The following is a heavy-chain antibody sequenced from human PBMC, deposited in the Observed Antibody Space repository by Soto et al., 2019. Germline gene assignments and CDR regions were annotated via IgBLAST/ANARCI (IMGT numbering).Heavy chain of an antibody. CDR1: GFTFGSYS. D-gene: IGHD5-12*01. V-gene: IGHV3-21*04. CDR3: VKVKRYGDYVGLFAS. Sequence: GGSLKLSCAASGFTFGSYSMNWVRQAPGKGLEWVSSISSSSSYIYYADSVKGRFTISRDNSKSTLYLQMNSLRAEDTAVYYCVKVKRYGDYVGLFASWGQGTLVTGSS. CDR2: ISSSSSYI. J-gene: IGHJ5*01.